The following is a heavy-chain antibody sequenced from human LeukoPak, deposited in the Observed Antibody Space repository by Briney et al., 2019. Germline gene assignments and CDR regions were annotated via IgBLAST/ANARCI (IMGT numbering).Heavy chain of an antibody. Sequence: PGGSLRLSCAASGFTFSSYAMSWVRQAPGKGLEWVSAISGSGGSTYYADSVKGRFTISRDNAKNSLYLQMNSLRAEDTAVYYCARGELDTAMVVSYYFDYWGQGTLVTVSS. J-gene: IGHJ4*02. CDR1: GFTFSSYA. D-gene: IGHD5-18*01. V-gene: IGHV3-23*01. CDR3: ARGELDTAMVVSYYFDY. CDR2: ISGSGGST.